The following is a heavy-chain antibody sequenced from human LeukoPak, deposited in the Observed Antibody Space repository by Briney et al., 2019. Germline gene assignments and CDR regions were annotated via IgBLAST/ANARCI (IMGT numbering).Heavy chain of an antibody. CDR3: ARGTKRPIVVVPAAIIGKYYFDY. J-gene: IGHJ4*02. V-gene: IGHV3-30-3*01. CDR2: ISYDGSNK. D-gene: IGHD2-2*02. CDR1: GFTFSSYA. Sequence: GRSLRLSCAASGFTFSSYAMHWVRQAPGKGLEWVAVISYDGSNKYYADSVKGRFTISRDNSKNTLYLQMNSLRAEDTAVYYCARGTKRPIVVVPAAIIGKYYFDYWGQGTLVTVSS.